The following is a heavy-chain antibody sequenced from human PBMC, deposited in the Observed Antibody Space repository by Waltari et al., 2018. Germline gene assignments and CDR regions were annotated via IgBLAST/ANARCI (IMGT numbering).Heavy chain of an antibody. CDR3: ARDAYYYDSSGYYKDDY. J-gene: IGHJ4*02. CDR2: IIPILGTA. CDR1: GGTFSSYA. Sequence: QVQLVQSGAEVKKPGSSVKVSCKASGGTFSSYAISWVRQDPGQGLEWMGRIIPILGTANYAQKFQGTVTITADESTSTAYMELSSLRSEDTAVYYCARDAYYYDSSGYYKDDYWGQGTLVTVSS. V-gene: IGHV1-69*11. D-gene: IGHD3-22*01.